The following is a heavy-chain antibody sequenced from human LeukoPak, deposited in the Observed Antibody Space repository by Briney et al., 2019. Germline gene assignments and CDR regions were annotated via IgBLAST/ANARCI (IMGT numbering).Heavy chain of an antibody. D-gene: IGHD2-2*01. V-gene: IGHV1-2*02. J-gene: IGHJ5*02. CDR3: SRTLCGSSSCDAHEKDLFDP. Sequence: ASVKVSCKASGYTFTDYYIHWVRQAPGHGLEWMGWINPISGGTNYAQKFQGRVTMTRDTSISTAYLDLSGLRSDDTAVYYCSRTLCGSSSCDAHEKDLFDPWGQGTLVTVSS. CDR2: INPISGGT. CDR1: GYTFTDYY.